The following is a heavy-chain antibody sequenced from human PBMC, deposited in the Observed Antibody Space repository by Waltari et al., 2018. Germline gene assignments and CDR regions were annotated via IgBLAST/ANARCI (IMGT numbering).Heavy chain of an antibody. Sequence: QVQLQESGPGLVKPSETLSLTCPVSGYSISSGYYWGWIRQPPGKGLEWIGSIYHSGSTYYNPSLKSRVTISVDTSKNQFSLKLSSVTAADTAVYYCARDLIAAAGRSGGYWGQGTLVTVSS. D-gene: IGHD6-13*01. CDR2: IYHSGST. J-gene: IGHJ4*02. V-gene: IGHV4-38-2*02. CDR1: GYSISSGYY. CDR3: ARDLIAAAGRSGGY.